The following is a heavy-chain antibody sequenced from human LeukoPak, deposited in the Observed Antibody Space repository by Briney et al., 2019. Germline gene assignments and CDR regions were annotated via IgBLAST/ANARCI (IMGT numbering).Heavy chain of an antibody. CDR1: GGSISSSSYY. D-gene: IGHD6-19*01. CDR2: IYYSGST. CDR3: ASRGVMSSYYFDY. Sequence: SETLSLTCTVSGGSISSSSYYWGWIRQPPGKGLEWIGSIYYSGSTYYNPSLKSRVTISVDTSKNQFSLKLSSVTAADTAVYYCASRGVMSSYYFDYWGQATLVTVSS. V-gene: IGHV4-39*01. J-gene: IGHJ4*02.